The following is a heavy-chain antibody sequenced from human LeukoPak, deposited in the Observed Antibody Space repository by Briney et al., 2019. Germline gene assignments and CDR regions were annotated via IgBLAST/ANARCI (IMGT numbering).Heavy chain of an antibody. CDR3: ANDRKGVQFWFGFFAFEP. J-gene: IGHJ3*01. V-gene: IGHV3-9*01. CDR1: GFAFDDYA. D-gene: IGHD3-10*01. CDR2: MSWNGGSI. Sequence: SLRLSCAASGFAFDDYAMHWVRQAPGKGLEWVAGMSWNGGSIGYADSVKGRFIISRDNARNSLYLQMNSLRPEDTAFYYLANDRKGVQFWFGFFAFEPWGKGTMVTVSS.